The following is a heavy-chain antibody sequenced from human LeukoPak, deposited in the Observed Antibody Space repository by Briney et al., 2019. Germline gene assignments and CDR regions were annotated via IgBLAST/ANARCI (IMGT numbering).Heavy chain of an antibody. CDR1: GYTFTSYD. Sequence: GASVTVSCTASGYTFTSYDINWVRQAPGQGLEWMGWMNPNSGNTGYAQKFQGRVTMTRNTSISTAYMELSSLRSEGTAVYYCARGRGWGLLSQYWFDPWGQGTLVTVSS. D-gene: IGHD1-26*01. CDR3: ARGRGWGLLSQYWFDP. CDR2: MNPNSGNT. J-gene: IGHJ5*02. V-gene: IGHV1-8*01.